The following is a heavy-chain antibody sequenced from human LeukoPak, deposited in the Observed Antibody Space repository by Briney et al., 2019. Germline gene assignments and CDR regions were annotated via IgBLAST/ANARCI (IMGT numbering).Heavy chain of an antibody. Sequence: SETLSLTCTVSGGSITNYYWSWMRQPPGKGLEWIGYIHYSGSTNYNPSLKSRATISLDTSKNQFSLRLTSVTAADTAVYYCASTEWNYARWGQGTLVTVSS. CDR3: ASTEWNYAR. CDR1: GGSITNYY. J-gene: IGHJ4*02. CDR2: IHYSGST. D-gene: IGHD1-7*01. V-gene: IGHV4-59*08.